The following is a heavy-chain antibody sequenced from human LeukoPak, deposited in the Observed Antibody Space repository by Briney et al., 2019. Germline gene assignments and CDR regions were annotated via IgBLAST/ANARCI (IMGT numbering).Heavy chain of an antibody. CDR3: ARGGEIVEATTWSDY. Sequence: ASVKVSCKASGYTFTSYGISWVRQAPGQGLEWMGWISAYNGNTNYAQKLQGRVTMTTDTSTSTAYMELRSLRSDDTAVYYCARGGEIVEATTWSDYWGQGTLVTVSS. CDR2: ISAYNGNT. V-gene: IGHV1-18*01. CDR1: GYTFTSYG. J-gene: IGHJ4*02. D-gene: IGHD1-26*01.